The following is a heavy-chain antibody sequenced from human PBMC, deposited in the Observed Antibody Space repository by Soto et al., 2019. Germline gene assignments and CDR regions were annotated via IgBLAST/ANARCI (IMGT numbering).Heavy chain of an antibody. CDR3: ARDREGYYDFWSGYYQYYYYYGMDV. V-gene: IGHV1-46*01. CDR1: GYTFTSYY. CDR2: INPSGGST. Sequence: VSCKASGYTFTSYYMHWVRQAPGQGLEWMGIINPSGGSTSYAQKFQGRVTMTRDTSTSTVYMELSSLRSEDTAVYYCARDREGYYDFWSGYYQYYYYYGMDVWGQGTTVTVSS. J-gene: IGHJ6*02. D-gene: IGHD3-3*01.